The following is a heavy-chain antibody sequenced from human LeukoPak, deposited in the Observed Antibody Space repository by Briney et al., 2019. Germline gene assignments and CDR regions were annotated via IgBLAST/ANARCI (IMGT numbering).Heavy chain of an antibody. J-gene: IGHJ4*02. V-gene: IGHV3-43*01. CDR1: GFTFDDYT. D-gene: IGHD2-21*02. CDR3: AKSVVGRCGGDCYSVDY. CDR2: ISWDGGST. Sequence: GGSLRLSCAASGFTFDDYTMHWVRQAPGKGLEWVSLISWDGGSTYYADSVKGRFTISRDNSKNSLYLQMNSLRTEDTALYYCAKSVVGRCGGDCYSVDYWGQGTLVTVSS.